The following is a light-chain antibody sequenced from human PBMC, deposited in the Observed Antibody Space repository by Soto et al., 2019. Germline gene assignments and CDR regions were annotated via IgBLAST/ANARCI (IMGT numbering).Light chain of an antibody. V-gene: IGKV1-39*01. CDR2: AAS. CDR3: QQSYGTPWT. J-gene: IGKJ1*01. Sequence: DIQMTQSPSSLSASVGDRVTITCRARQSISNYLNWYQQKPGKAPKLLIYAASSLQSGVPSRFSGSGSGTDFTLTISSLQPEDFATDYCQQSYGTPWTFGQGTKVGI. CDR1: QSISNY.